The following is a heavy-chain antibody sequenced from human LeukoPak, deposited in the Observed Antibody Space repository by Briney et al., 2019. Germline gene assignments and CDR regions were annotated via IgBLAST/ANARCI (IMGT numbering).Heavy chain of an antibody. J-gene: IGHJ4*02. CDR1: GLTFSTNY. Sequence: GGSLRLSCAASGLTFSTNYMTWVRQAPGKGLEWVAFIRYDGSNKYYADSVKGRFTISRDNSKNTLYLQMNSLRAEDTAVYYCAKSYYYDSSGTFDYWGQGTLVTVSS. CDR2: IRYDGSNK. D-gene: IGHD3-22*01. CDR3: AKSYYYDSSGTFDY. V-gene: IGHV3-30*02.